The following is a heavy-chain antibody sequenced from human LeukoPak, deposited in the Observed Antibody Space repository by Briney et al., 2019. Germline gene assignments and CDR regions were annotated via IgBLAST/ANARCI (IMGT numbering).Heavy chain of an antibody. V-gene: IGHV3-13*01. CDR2: IGTAGDS. CDR3: VRGGSSGYWSLTDFDY. J-gene: IGHJ4*02. CDR1: GFTFSSYD. D-gene: IGHD3-22*01. Sequence: GGSLRLSCAASGFTFSSYDMHWVRQAAGKSLEWVSVIGTAGDSYYPGSVKGRFTISRENAKNSFYLQMNSLRAGDTAVYYCVRGGSSGYWSLTDFDYWGQGTLVTVSS.